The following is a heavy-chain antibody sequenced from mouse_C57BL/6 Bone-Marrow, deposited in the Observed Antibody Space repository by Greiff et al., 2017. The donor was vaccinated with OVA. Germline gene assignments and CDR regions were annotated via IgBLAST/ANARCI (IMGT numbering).Heavy chain of an antibody. CDR1: GFSLTSYG. D-gene: IGHD1-1*01. CDR2: IWSGGST. CDR3: ARNCGYYGSHYYAMDY. V-gene: IGHV2-2*01. Sequence: VQLVESGPGLVQPSQSLSITCTVSGFSLTSYGVHWVRQSPGKGLEWLGVIWSGGSTDYNAAFISRLSISKDNSKSQVFFKMNSLQADDTAIYYCARNCGYYGSHYYAMDYWGQGTSVTVSS. J-gene: IGHJ4*01.